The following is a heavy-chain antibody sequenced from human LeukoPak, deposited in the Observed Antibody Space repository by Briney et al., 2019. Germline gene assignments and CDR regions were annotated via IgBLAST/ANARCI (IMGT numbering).Heavy chain of an antibody. D-gene: IGHD4-17*01. CDR2: INPSSGST. V-gene: IGHV1-46*01. CDR3: ARDWYGDYGIGLGYFDY. Sequence: ASVKVSCKASGYTFTSYYMHWVRQAPGQGLEWMGIINPSSGSTSYAQKFQGRVTMTRDTSTNTVYMELSSLRSEDTAVYYCARDWYGDYGIGLGYFDYWGQGTLVTVSS. CDR1: GYTFTSYY. J-gene: IGHJ4*02.